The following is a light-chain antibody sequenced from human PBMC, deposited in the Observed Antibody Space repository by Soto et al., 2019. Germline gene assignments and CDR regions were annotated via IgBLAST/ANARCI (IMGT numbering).Light chain of an antibody. V-gene: IGKV3-11*01. Sequence: VMTQFPATLSVSAGDGAPLSCRASQSVSSYLAWYQQKRGQAPRLLIYDSSNRATGIPARFSGSGSGTDFSLIISSLEPEDFAVYYCQQRSVWPLTVGGGTKVDIK. CDR3: QQRSVWPLT. J-gene: IGKJ4*01. CDR2: DSS. CDR1: QSVSSY.